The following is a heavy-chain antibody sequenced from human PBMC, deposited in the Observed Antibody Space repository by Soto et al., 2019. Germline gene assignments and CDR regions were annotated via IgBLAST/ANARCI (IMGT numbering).Heavy chain of an antibody. V-gene: IGHV4-59*08. CDR1: NADIGSYY. CDR3: AGTKQWLALDY. D-gene: IGHD6-19*01. J-gene: IGHJ4*02. Sequence: LSLDCSISNADIGSYYRRPIRQPPGKGLEWIGYIYYSGSTNYNPSLKSRVTISVDTSKNQFSLKLSSVTAADTAVYYCAGTKQWLALDYWGQGALDTVS. CDR2: IYYSGST.